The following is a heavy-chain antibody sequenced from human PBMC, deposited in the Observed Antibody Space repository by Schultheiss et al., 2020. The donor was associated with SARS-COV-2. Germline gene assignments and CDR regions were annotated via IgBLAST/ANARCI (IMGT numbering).Heavy chain of an antibody. J-gene: IGHJ4*02. CDR3: TGIGYSGYDASIDY. CDR1: GFTVSSNY. CDR2: IYSGGST. D-gene: IGHD5-12*01. V-gene: IGHV3-53*01. Sequence: GVLKISCAASGFTVSSNYMSWVRQAPGKGLEWVSVIYSGGSTYYADSVKGRFTISRHNSKNTLYLQMNSLKTEDTAVYYCTGIGYSGYDASIDYWGQGTLVTVSS.